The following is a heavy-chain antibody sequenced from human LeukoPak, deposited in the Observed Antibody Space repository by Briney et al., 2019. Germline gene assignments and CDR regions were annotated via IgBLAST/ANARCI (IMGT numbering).Heavy chain of an antibody. CDR1: GYTFTSYD. CDR2: MNPNSGNT. V-gene: IGHV1-8*01. CDR3: AGADYGDYGFDY. J-gene: IGHJ4*02. D-gene: IGHD4-17*01. Sequence: GASVKVSCKASGYTFTSYDINWVRQATGQGLEWMGWMNPNSGNTGYAQKFQGRVTMTRNTSISTAYMELSSLRSDDTAVYYCAGADYGDYGFDYWGQGTLVTVSS.